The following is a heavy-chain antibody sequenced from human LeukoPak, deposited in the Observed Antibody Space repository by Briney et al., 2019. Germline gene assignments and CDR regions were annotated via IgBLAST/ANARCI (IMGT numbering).Heavy chain of an antibody. CDR1: GGSFSSHY. J-gene: IGHJ4*02. CDR2: ISYIGST. V-gene: IGHV4-59*11. D-gene: IGHD6-13*01. CDR3: ARDPAGYSSSWSFDY. Sequence: PSETLSLTCTVSGGSFSSHYWSWIRQPPGKGLEWIGYISYIGSTNYNPSLKSRVTISVDTSKNQFSLKLSSVTAADTAVYYCARDPAGYSSSWSFDYWGQGTLVTVSS.